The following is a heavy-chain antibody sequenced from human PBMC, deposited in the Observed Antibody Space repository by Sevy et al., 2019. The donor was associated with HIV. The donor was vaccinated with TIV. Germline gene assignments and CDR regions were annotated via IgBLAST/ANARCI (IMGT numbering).Heavy chain of an antibody. Sequence: GGSLRLSCAASGFTFSGSAMHWVRQASGKGLEWVGRIRSKANSYATAYAASVKGRFTISRDDSKNTAYLQMNSLKTEDTAVYYCTRLSLTAEWLHNYYYYGMDVWGQGTTVTVSS. D-gene: IGHD3-3*01. J-gene: IGHJ6*02. CDR1: GFTFSGSA. CDR3: TRLSLTAEWLHNYYYYGMDV. V-gene: IGHV3-73*01. CDR2: IRSKANSYAT.